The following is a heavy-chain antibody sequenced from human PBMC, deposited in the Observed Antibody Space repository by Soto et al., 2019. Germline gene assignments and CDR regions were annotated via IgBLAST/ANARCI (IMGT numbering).Heavy chain of an antibody. CDR3: ARNRLLWFGEGSSGFYYMDV. Sequence: SETLSLTCTVSGGSISSSSYYWGWIRQPPGKGLEWIGSIYYSGSTYYNPSLKSRVTISVDTSKNQFSLKLSSVTAADTAVYYCARNRLLWFGEGSSGFYYMDVWGKGTTVTVSS. J-gene: IGHJ6*03. CDR2: IYYSGST. D-gene: IGHD3-10*01. CDR1: GGSISSSSYY. V-gene: IGHV4-39*01.